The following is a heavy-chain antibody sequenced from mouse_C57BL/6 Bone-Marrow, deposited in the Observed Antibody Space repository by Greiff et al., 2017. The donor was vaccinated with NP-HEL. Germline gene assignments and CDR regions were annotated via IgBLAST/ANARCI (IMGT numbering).Heavy chain of an antibody. CDR3: ARGTTVVA. J-gene: IGHJ2*01. CDR2: INPYNGGT. V-gene: IGHV1-19*01. CDR1: GYTFTDYY. D-gene: IGHD1-1*01. Sequence: EVKLMESGPVLVKPGASVKMSCKASGYTFTDYYMNWVKQSHGKSLEWIGVINPYNGGTSYNQKFKGKATLTVDKSSSTAYMELNSLTSEDSAVYYCARGTTVVAWGQGTTLTVSS.